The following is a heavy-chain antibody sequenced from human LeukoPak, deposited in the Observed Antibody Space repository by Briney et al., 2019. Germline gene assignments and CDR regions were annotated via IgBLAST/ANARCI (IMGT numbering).Heavy chain of an antibody. CDR3: ARDFARLYYYDSSGYLDY. J-gene: IGHJ4*02. CDR1: GYTFTSYG. D-gene: IGHD3-22*01. CDR2: ISAYYGNT. Sequence: ASVKVSYKASGYTFTSYGISWVRQAPGQGLEWMGWISAYYGNTNYAQKLQGRVTMTTDTSTSTAYMELRSLRSDDTAVYYCARDFARLYYYDSSGYLDYWGQGTLVTVSS. V-gene: IGHV1-18*01.